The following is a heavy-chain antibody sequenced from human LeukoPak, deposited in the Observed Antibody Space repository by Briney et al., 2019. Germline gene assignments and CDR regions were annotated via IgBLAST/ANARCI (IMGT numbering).Heavy chain of an antibody. CDR3: ASTKTDVLRYFDWSPNAFDI. V-gene: IGHV7-4-1*02. D-gene: IGHD3-9*01. CDR2: INTNTGNP. CDR1: GYTITSYA. Sequence: ASVKVSCKASGYTITSYAMNWVRQAPGQGLEWMGWINTNTGNPTYAQGFTGRFVFSLDTSVSTAYLQISSLKAEDTAVYYCASTKTDVLRYFDWSPNAFDIWGQGTMVTVSS. J-gene: IGHJ3*02.